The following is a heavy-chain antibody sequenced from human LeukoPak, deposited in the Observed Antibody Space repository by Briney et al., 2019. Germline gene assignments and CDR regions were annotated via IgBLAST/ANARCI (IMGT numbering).Heavy chain of an antibody. V-gene: IGHV4-39*07. CDR3: ARDWLGATQFDY. CDR1: GGSISSSSYY. Sequence: SETLSLTCTVSGGSISSSSYYWGWIRQPPGKGLEWIGSIYYSGSTYYNPSLKSRVTISVDTSKNQFSLKLSSVTAADTAVYYCARDWLGATQFDYWGQGTLVTVSS. CDR2: IYYSGST. J-gene: IGHJ4*02. D-gene: IGHD1-26*01.